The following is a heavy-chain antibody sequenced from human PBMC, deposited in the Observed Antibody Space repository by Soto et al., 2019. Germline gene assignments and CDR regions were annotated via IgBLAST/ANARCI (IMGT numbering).Heavy chain of an antibody. Sequence: MASYHQKNGKGLGWMGIIFPSDSDTRYSPSFQGQVTISADRSTSTVFLQWASLKASDTAVYFCARKDKSGYFNWFDPWGQGTLVTVSS. CDR2: IFPSDSDT. J-gene: IGHJ5*02. CDR3: ARKDKSGYFNWFDP. V-gene: IGHV5-51*07. D-gene: IGHD3-22*01.